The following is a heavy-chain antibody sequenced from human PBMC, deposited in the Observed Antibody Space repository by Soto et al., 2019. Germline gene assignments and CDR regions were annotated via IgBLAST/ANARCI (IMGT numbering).Heavy chain of an antibody. CDR3: ARATYYYGSGSYPDY. CDR2: ISAYNGNT. CDR1: GYTFTSYG. J-gene: IGHJ4*02. Sequence: ASVKVSCKASGYTFTSYGISWVRQAPGQGLEWMGWISAYNGNTNYAQKLQGRVTMTTDTSTSTAYMELRSLRSDDTAVHYCARATYYYGSGSYPDYWGQGTLVTVSS. V-gene: IGHV1-18*04. D-gene: IGHD3-10*01.